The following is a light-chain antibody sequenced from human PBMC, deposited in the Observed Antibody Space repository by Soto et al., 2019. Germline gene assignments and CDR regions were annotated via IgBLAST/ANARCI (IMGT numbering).Light chain of an antibody. J-gene: IGLJ3*02. CDR3: CSYAGSYTFGV. V-gene: IGLV2-11*01. Sequence: QSALTQPPSVSGSPGQSVTISCTGTSSDVGGYNYVSWYQQHPGRAPKLIIHDVTERPSGVPDRFSGSKSGNTASLTISGLQAEDEADYYCCSYAGSYTFGVIGGGTKLTVL. CDR2: DVT. CDR1: SSDVGGYNY.